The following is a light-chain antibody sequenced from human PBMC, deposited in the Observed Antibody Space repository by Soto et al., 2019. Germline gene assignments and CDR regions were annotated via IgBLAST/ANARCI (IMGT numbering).Light chain of an antibody. J-gene: IGLJ3*02. V-gene: IGLV1-44*01. CDR1: SSNIGRNT. Sequence: QSVLPQPPSASGTPGPRVTLSCSGSSSNIGRNTVNWYQQLPGTAPKLLIYSNNQRPSGVPDRFSGSKSGTSASLAISGLQSEDEADYYCAAWDDSLNGWVFGGGTKLTVL. CDR3: AAWDDSLNGWV. CDR2: SNN.